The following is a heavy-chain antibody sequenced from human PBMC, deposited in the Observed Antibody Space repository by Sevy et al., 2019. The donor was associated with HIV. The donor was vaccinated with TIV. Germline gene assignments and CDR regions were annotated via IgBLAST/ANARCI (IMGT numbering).Heavy chain of an antibody. CDR3: AKGPVVGATRGFDY. Sequence: SLRLSCAASGFTFSNYGMHWVRQAPGKGLEWVASISYDEVNKYYADSVKGRFTISRDNSRNTLSLQMNSLRTEDTAVYYCAKGPVVGATRGFDYWGQGTLVTVSS. J-gene: IGHJ4*02. CDR2: ISYDEVNK. V-gene: IGHV3-30*18. D-gene: IGHD1-26*01. CDR1: GFTFSNYG.